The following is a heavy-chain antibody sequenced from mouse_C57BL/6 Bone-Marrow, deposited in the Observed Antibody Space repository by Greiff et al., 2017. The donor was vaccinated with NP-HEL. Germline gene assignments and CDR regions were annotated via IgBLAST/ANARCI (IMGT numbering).Heavy chain of an antibody. CDR2: INSDGGST. CDR1: EYEFPSHD. Sequence: DVKLVESGGGLVQPGESLKLSCESNEYEFPSHDMSWVRKTPEKRLELVAAINSDGGSTYYPDTMERRFIISRDNTKKTLYLQMSSLRSEDTALYYCARHVDDYDKGYYFDYWGQGTTLTVSS. D-gene: IGHD2-4*01. V-gene: IGHV5-2*01. J-gene: IGHJ2*01. CDR3: ARHVDDYDKGYYFDY.